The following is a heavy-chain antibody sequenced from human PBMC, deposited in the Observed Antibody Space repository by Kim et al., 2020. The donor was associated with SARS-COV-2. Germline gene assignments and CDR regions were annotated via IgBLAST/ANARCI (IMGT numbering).Heavy chain of an antibody. CDR3: ARLPDYFGSGAFDY. J-gene: IGHJ4*01. CDR1: GGSFSTSSYY. CDR2: IFYSRST. D-gene: IGHD3-10*01. V-gene: IGHV4-39*01. Sequence: SETLSLTCTVSGGSFSTSSYYWGWIRQSPGKGLEWIASIFYSRSTYYNPSLKSRVTISVDTSKNQFSLKLTSVTAADTAVYYCARLPDYFGSGAFDYWG.